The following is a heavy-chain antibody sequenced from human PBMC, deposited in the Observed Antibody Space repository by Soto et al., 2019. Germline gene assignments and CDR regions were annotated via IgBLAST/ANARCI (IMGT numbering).Heavy chain of an antibody. CDR3: AHRLPGPSGYDV. D-gene: IGHD6-13*01. CDR1: GFSLTSGVVG. Sequence: QITLKESGPTLVKPTQTLTLTCTFSGFSLTSGVVGVGWIRQPPGEALEWLALNYWNDEQYYNPSLRNRLTITSDTSKNQVVLTMTNMDPVDTATYYCAHRLPGPSGYDVWGQGTTVTVSS. V-gene: IGHV2-5*01. CDR2: NYWNDEQ. J-gene: IGHJ6*02.